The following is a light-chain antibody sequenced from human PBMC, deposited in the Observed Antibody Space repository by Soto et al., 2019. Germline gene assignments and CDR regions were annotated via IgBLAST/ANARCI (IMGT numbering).Light chain of an antibody. CDR3: QQYNSFSTWT. J-gene: IGKJ1*01. V-gene: IGKV1-5*03. CDR2: KAS. CDR1: QSISTW. Sequence: DIQVTQSPSTLSASVGDRVTITCLASQSISTWLAWYQQKPGKAPKLLIYKASSLESGVPSRFSGSGSGTEFTLTISSLQPDDFATYFCQQYNSFSTWTCGQGTKVEIK.